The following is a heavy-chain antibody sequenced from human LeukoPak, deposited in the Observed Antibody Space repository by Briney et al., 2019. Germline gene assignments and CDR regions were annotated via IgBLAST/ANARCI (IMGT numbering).Heavy chain of an antibody. V-gene: IGHV3-23*01. Sequence: GGSLSLSCAASGFTFSSYAMSWVRQAPGKGLEWVSAISGSGGSTYYADSVKGRFTISRDNSKNTLYLQMNSLRAEDTAVYYCAKAAPVVVVVAATSWFDPWGQGTLVTVSS. CDR3: AKAAPVVVVVAATSWFDP. CDR1: GFTFSSYA. J-gene: IGHJ5*02. D-gene: IGHD2-15*01. CDR2: ISGSGGST.